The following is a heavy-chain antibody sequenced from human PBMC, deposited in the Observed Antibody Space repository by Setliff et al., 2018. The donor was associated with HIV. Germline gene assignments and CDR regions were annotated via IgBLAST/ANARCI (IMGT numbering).Heavy chain of an antibody. D-gene: IGHD3-3*01. CDR3: ARDYLYYNLYNGSPVYGMDV. CDR1: GFTFSTYS. V-gene: IGHV3-21*01. CDR2: ISRSSSDI. J-gene: IGHJ6*02. Sequence: GGSLRLSCEASGFTFSTYSMNWVRQAPGKGLEWVSSISRSSSDIYYADSVKGRFTVSRDNAKNSLYLQMNSLRAEDTAVYYCARDYLYYNLYNGSPVYGMDVWGQGTTVTVSS.